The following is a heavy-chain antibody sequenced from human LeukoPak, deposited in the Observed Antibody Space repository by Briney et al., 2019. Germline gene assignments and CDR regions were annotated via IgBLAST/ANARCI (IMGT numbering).Heavy chain of an antibody. J-gene: IGHJ4*02. Sequence: ASVKVSCKASGYTFTSYYMHWVRQAPGQGLEWMGMINPSGGGTSYAQQFQGRVTMTRDTSTSTVYMELSSLRPEDTAVYYCARATADSSTNLRHWGQGTLVTVSS. CDR2: INPSGGGT. D-gene: IGHD4-17*01. CDR1: GYTFTSYY. CDR3: ARATADSSTNLRH. V-gene: IGHV1-46*01.